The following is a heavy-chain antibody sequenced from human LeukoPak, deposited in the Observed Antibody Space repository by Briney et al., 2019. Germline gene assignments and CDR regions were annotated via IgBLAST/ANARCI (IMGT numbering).Heavy chain of an antibody. Sequence: SETLSLTCTVSGGSISSSSYYWGWIRQPPGKGLEWIGSIYYSGSTYYNPSLKSRVTISVDTSKNQFSLKLSSVTAADTAVYYCARQLWFGENGFDPWGQGTLVTVSS. CDR3: ARQLWFGENGFDP. J-gene: IGHJ5*02. CDR2: IYYSGST. CDR1: GGSISSSSYY. V-gene: IGHV4-39*07. D-gene: IGHD3-10*01.